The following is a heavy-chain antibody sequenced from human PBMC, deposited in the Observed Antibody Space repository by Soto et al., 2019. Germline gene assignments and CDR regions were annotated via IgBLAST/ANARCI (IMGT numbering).Heavy chain of an antibody. V-gene: IGHV3-30*18. CDR1: GFTFSSYG. D-gene: IGHD3-3*01. CDR3: AKSDNYDFWSGYLYYFDY. CDR2: ISYDGSNK. Sequence: QVQLVESGGGVVQPGRSLRLSCAASGFTFSSYGMHWVRQAPGKGLEWVAVISYDGSNKYYADSVKGRFTISRDNSKNTLYLQMSSLRAEDTAVYYCAKSDNYDFWSGYLYYFDYWGQVTLVTVSS. J-gene: IGHJ4*02.